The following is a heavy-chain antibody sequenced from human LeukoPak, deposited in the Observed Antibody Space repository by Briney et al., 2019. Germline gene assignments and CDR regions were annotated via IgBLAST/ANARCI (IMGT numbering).Heavy chain of an antibody. Sequence: GGSLRFSCAASGFTFSSYWMSWVRQAPGKGLEWVANIKQDGSEKYYVDSVKGRFTISRDNAKNSLYLQMDSLRAEDTAVYYCARDLGQSSSWKINYFDYWGQGTLVTVSS. CDR3: ARDLGQSSSWKINYFDY. CDR2: IKQDGSEK. D-gene: IGHD6-13*01. CDR1: GFTFSSYW. V-gene: IGHV3-7*03. J-gene: IGHJ4*02.